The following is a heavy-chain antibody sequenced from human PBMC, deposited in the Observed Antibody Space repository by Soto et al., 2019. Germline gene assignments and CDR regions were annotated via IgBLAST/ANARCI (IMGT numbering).Heavy chain of an antibody. D-gene: IGHD2-8*01. CDR1: GFTFSNAW. Sequence: PGGSLRLSYAASGFTFSNAWMNWVRQAPGKGLEWVGRIKSKTDGGTTDYAAPVKGRFTISRDDSKNTLYLQMNSLKTEDTAVYYCTTDPGLMVYAIYDAFDIWGQGTMVTVSS. V-gene: IGHV3-15*07. CDR2: IKSKTDGGTT. J-gene: IGHJ3*02. CDR3: TTDPGLMVYAIYDAFDI.